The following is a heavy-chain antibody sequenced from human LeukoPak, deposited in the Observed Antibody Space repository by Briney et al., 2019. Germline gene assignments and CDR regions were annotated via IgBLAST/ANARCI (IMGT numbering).Heavy chain of an antibody. CDR3: ARRTSAEYSSSSPFDY. V-gene: IGHV3-20*01. CDR1: GFTFSSYG. D-gene: IGHD6-6*01. CDR2: INWNGGST. Sequence: GGSLRLSCAASGFTFSSYGMGWVRHAPGKGLEWVSGINWNGGSTGYADSVKGRFTISRDNAKNSLYLQMNSLRAEDTALYHCARRTSAEYSSSSPFDYWGQGTLVTVSS. J-gene: IGHJ4*02.